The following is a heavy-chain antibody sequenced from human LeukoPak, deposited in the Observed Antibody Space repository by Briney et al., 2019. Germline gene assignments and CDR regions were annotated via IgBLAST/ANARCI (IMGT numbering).Heavy chain of an antibody. V-gene: IGHV4-31*03. CDR2: IYYTGRT. J-gene: IGHJ4*02. Sequence: SETLSLTCTVSGGSISSGGYYWNWIRQHPGKGLEWIGFIYYTGRTDYNPSLKSRLTISVDTSKNQFSLKLSSVTAADTAVYYCASAPSGSYIDYWGQGILVTVSS. CDR3: ASAPSGSYIDY. CDR1: GGSISSGGYY. D-gene: IGHD1-26*01.